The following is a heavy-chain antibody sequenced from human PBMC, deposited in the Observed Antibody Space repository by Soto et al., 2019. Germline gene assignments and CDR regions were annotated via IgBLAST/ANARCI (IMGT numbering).Heavy chain of an antibody. CDR1: GFTVSSNY. V-gene: IGHV3-53*01. CDR2: IYSGGST. CDR3: ARETAAGYYFDY. J-gene: IGHJ4*02. Sequence: GSLRLSCAASGFTVSSNYMSWVRQAPGKGLEWVSVIYSGGSTYYADSVKGRFTISRDNSKNTLYLQMNSLRAEDTAVYYCARETAAGYYFDYWGQGTLVTVSS. D-gene: IGHD6-13*01.